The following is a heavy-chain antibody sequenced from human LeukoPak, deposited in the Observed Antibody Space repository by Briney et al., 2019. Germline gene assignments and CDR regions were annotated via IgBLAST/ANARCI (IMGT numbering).Heavy chain of an antibody. J-gene: IGHJ5*02. CDR2: IHFARSP. Sequence: SETLSLTCSVSGASITSSNYSWGWLRQPPGKGLEWIGNIHFARSPYYNPSLKSRVTISVDTSKNQFSLKLSSVTAADTAVYYCARSSGILVVPAAILQGVSWFDPWGQGTLVTVSS. CDR3: ARSSGILVVPAAILQGVSWFDP. CDR1: GASITSSNYS. V-gene: IGHV4-39*01. D-gene: IGHD2-2*02.